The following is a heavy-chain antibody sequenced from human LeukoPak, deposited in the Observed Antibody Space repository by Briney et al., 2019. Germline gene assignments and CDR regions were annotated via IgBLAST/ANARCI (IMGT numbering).Heavy chain of an antibody. V-gene: IGHV1-2*02. CDR1: GYTFTGYY. D-gene: IGHD5-12*01. CDR2: INPNSGGT. CDR3: ARSGIVATNY. J-gene: IGHJ4*02. Sequence: ASVKVSCTASGYTFTGYYMHWVRQAPGQGLEWMGWINPNSGGTDYAQKFQGRVTMTRDTSISTAYMELSRLRSDDTAVYYCARSGIVATNYWGQGTLVTVSS.